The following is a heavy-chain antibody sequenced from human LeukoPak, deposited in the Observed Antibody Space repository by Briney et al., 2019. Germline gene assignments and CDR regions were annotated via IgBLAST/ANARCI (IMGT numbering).Heavy chain of an antibody. CDR3: AKAGRLQAVAGGIDY. D-gene: IGHD6-19*01. Sequence: GGSLRLSCAASGFTFSNYVMSWVRQAPGKGLEWVSAIGGGATTYYADYVKGRFTISRDNSKNTLYLQMNSLRAEDTAIYYCAKAGRLQAVAGGIDYWGQGTLVTVS. CDR2: IGGGATT. J-gene: IGHJ4*02. V-gene: IGHV3-23*01. CDR1: GFTFSNYV.